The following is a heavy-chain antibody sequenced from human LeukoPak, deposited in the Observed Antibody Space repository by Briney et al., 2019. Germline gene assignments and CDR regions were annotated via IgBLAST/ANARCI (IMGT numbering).Heavy chain of an antibody. D-gene: IGHD1-7*01. Sequence: ASVKVSCKASGYTFTGYYMHWVRQAPGQGLEWMGWINPNSGGTNYAQKFQDRVTMTTDTSTGMAYMEIRSLRSDDTAVYYCARRRFISGTSSSYFDLWGQGTLVTVSS. CDR3: ARRRFISGTSSSYFDL. V-gene: IGHV1-2*02. CDR1: GYTFTGYY. CDR2: INPNSGGT. J-gene: IGHJ5*02.